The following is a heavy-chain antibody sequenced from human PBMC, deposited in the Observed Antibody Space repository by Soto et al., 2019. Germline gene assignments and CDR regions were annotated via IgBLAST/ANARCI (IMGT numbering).Heavy chain of an antibody. D-gene: IGHD6-13*01. Sequence: GGSLRLSCAASGFTFSSYGMHWVRQAPGKGLEWVAVISYDGSNKYYADSVKGRFTISRDNSKNTLYLQMNSLRAEDTAVYYCAKAGRIAADYWGQGTLVTVYS. J-gene: IGHJ4*02. CDR1: GFTFSSYG. V-gene: IGHV3-30*18. CDR2: ISYDGSNK. CDR3: AKAGRIAADY.